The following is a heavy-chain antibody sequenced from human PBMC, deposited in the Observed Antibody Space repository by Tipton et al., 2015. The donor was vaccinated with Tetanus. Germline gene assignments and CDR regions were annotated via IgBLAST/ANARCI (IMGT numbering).Heavy chain of an antibody. CDR3: ARPSYDFWSGYPQYYFDY. J-gene: IGHJ4*02. V-gene: IGHV5-51*01. Sequence: QLVQSGAEVKKSGESLTISCKVSGYPFTSHWIGWVRQMPGKGLEWMGVIYPGDSDTRYSPSFKGQVTMSVDKSIRTAFLQWSSLEASDTAMYYCARPSYDFWSGYPQYYFDYWGQGTLVTVAS. CDR1: GYPFTSHW. D-gene: IGHD3-3*01. CDR2: IYPGDSDT.